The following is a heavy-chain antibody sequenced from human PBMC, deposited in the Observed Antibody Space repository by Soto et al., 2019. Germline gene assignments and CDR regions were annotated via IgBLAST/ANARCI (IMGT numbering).Heavy chain of an antibody. CDR1: SGSISSGGYS. J-gene: IGHJ4*02. CDR3: AGYCSSTSCYTGTDY. CDR2: IYHSGST. D-gene: IGHD2-2*02. Sequence: PSETLSLTCAVSSGSISSGGYSWSWIRQPPGKGLEWIGYIYHSGSTYYNPSLKSRVTISVDTSKNQFSLKLSSVTAADTAVSYCAGYCSSTSCYTGTDYWGQGTLVTVSS. V-gene: IGHV4-30-2*05.